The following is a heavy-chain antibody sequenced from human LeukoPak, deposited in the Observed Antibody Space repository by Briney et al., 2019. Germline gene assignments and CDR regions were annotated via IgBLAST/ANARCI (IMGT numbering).Heavy chain of an antibody. V-gene: IGHV4-39*01. D-gene: IGHD6-13*01. Sequence: SETLSLTCTVSGGSISSSSYYWGWIRQPPGKGLEWIGSIYYSGSTYYSPSLKSRVTISVDTSKNQFSLKLSSVTAADTAVYYCARFSSSWYSFDYWGQGTLVTVSS. CDR1: GGSISSSSYY. CDR2: IYYSGST. CDR3: ARFSSSWYSFDY. J-gene: IGHJ4*02.